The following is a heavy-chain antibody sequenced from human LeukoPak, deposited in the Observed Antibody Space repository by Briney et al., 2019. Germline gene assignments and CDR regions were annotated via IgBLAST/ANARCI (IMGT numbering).Heavy chain of an antibody. D-gene: IGHD5-12*01. V-gene: IGHV3-7*01. CDR2: IKQDGSEI. Sequence: GGSLRLSCAASGFIFSNYWMGWVRQAPGKGLEWVANIKQDGSEIYNVDSAKGQFTSSRDTAKDSLYLQINRLRAEDTAVYYCARDRGHSGYDLYDYWGQGTLVTVSS. J-gene: IGHJ4*02. CDR3: ARDRGHSGYDLYDY. CDR1: GFIFSNYW.